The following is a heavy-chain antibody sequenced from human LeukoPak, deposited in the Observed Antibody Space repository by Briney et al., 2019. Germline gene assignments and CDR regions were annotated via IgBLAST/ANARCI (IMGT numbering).Heavy chain of an antibody. V-gene: IGHV3-30*02. J-gene: IGHJ4*02. CDR3: AKGYDFWTDH. Sequence: GESLRLSCAASGFTFSSYGMHWVRQAPGRGLEWVAFIRYDGSNKDYADSVKGRLTISRDNSKNTLYLQMNSLRAEDTAVYYCAKGYDFWTDHWGQGTLVTVSS. D-gene: IGHD3-3*01. CDR1: GFTFSSYG. CDR2: IRYDGSNK.